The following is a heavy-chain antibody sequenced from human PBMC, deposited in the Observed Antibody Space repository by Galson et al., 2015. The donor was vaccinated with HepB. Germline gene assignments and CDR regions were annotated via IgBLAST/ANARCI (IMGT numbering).Heavy chain of an antibody. CDR2: IRRKADNHAT. CDR1: GFAFDFST. D-gene: IGHD2-8*01. V-gene: IGHV3-73*01. Sequence: SLRLSCAASGFAFDFSTIHWVRQASGEGLEWVGHIRRKADNHATAYAASVQGRFTISRDDSEGTAYLQMNSLRTEDTAVYYCSRQPYGAGWYALDVWGQGTTVTVSS. J-gene: IGHJ6*02. CDR3: SRQPYGAGWYALDV.